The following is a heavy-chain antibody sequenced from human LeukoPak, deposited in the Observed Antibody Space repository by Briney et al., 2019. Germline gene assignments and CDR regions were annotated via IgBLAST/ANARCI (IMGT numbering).Heavy chain of an antibody. V-gene: IGHV1-8*01. J-gene: IGHJ4*02. Sequence: ASVKVSCKASGYTFTSYVINWVRQATGQGLEWMGWMNPNSGNTGYAQKFQGRVTMTRNTSISTAYMELSSLRSEDTAVYYCARVLRATVAGLGYWGQGTLVTVSS. CDR1: GYTFTSYV. D-gene: IGHD6-19*01. CDR2: MNPNSGNT. CDR3: ARVLRATVAGLGY.